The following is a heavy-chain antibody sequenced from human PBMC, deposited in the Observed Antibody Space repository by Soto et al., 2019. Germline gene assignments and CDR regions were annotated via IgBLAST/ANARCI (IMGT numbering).Heavy chain of an antibody. Sequence: ASVKVSCKASGGTFSSYAISWVRQAPGQGLEWMGGIIPIFGTANYAQKFQGRVTITADESTSTAYMELSSLRSEDTAVYYCARLNYQLLYSSSSGYWGQGTLVTVSS. J-gene: IGHJ4*02. D-gene: IGHD6-6*01. CDR1: GGTFSSYA. CDR2: IIPIFGTA. CDR3: ARLNYQLLYSSSSGY. V-gene: IGHV1-69*13.